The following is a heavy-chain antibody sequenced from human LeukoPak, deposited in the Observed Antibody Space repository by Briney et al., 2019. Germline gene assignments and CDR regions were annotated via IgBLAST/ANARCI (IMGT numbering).Heavy chain of an antibody. CDR3: ARASGTNAGYVQVDY. Sequence: PGGSLRLSCAASGFTFSNYWMHWVRQGPGKGLVWVSRINSDGNSTTYAESEKGRFNISRDNAKNTLYLQIDSLRAEDTAMYYCARASGTNAGYVQVDYWGQGTLVTVSS. CDR2: INSDGNST. D-gene: IGHD3-9*01. V-gene: IGHV3-74*01. J-gene: IGHJ4*02. CDR1: GFTFSNYW.